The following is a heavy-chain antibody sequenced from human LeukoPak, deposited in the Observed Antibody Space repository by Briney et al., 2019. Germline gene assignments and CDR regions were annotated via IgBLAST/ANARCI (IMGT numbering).Heavy chain of an antibody. J-gene: IGHJ4*02. CDR2: IKQDGSEK. Sequence: PGGSLRLSCAASGFTFTNYWMSWVREAPGKGREWVANIKQDGSEKSYVDSVKGGFTISRDNANNSLYLQMNSLRAEDTAIFYCAREGKGGFDYWGQGTLVTVSS. V-gene: IGHV3-7*01. D-gene: IGHD3-16*01. CDR1: GFTFTNYW. CDR3: AREGKGGFDY.